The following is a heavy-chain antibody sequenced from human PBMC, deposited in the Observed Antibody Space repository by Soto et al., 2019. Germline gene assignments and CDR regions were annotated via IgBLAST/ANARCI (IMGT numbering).Heavy chain of an antibody. D-gene: IGHD3-22*01. CDR1: GFPFRSYS. CDR2: VGSRNSET. V-gene: IGHV3-48*02. CDR3: ARIRITMVVVAPRAFDV. J-gene: IGHJ3*01. Sequence: GSLRLPCPATGFPFRSYSMNWVRQAPGKGLEWVSYVGSRNSETSYADSVKVRFTISRDNAKNSLYLQMDSLRDEDTAVYYCARIRITMVVVAPRAFDVWGQGTTVTV.